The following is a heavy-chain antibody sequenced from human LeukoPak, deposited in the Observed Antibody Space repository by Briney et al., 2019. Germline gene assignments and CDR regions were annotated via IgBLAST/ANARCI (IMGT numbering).Heavy chain of an antibody. CDR3: ARGAIPYYFDY. CDR1: GFTVSSNY. Sequence: GGSLRLSCAASGFTVSSNYMSWVRQAPGKGLEWVSIIYSGGGTYYADSVKGRFTISRDNSKNALYLQMNSLRAEDTAVYYCARGAIPYYFDYWGQGAQVTVSS. J-gene: IGHJ4*02. D-gene: IGHD2-21*01. CDR2: IYSGGGT. V-gene: IGHV3-53*01.